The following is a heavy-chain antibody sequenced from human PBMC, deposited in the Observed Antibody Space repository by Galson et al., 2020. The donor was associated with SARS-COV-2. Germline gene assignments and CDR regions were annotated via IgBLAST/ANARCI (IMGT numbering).Heavy chain of an antibody. CDR1: GFTFSSYG. Sequence: QLGESLKISCVASGFTFSSYGMHWVRQAPGKGLEWVAVISYDGSNKYYADSVKGRFTISRDNSKNTLYLQMNSLRAKDTAVYYCATGALRYFDWLLPDNFDYWGQGTLVTVSS. D-gene: IGHD3-9*01. J-gene: IGHJ4*02. CDR2: ISYDGSNK. V-gene: IGHV3-30*03. CDR3: ATGALRYFDWLLPDNFDY.